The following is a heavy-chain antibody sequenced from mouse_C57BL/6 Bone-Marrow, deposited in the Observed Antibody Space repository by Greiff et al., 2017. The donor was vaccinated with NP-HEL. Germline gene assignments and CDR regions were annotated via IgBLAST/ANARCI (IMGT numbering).Heavy chain of an antibody. D-gene: IGHD3-1*01. J-gene: IGHJ4*01. V-gene: IGHV1-54*01. Sequence: VHLVESGAELVRPGTSVKVSCKASGYAFTNYLIEWVKQRPGQGLEWIGVINPGSGGTNYNEKFKGKATLTADKSSSTAYMQLSSLTSEDSAVYFCGRGGLYAMDYWGQGTSVTVSS. CDR3: GRGGLYAMDY. CDR2: INPGSGGT. CDR1: GYAFTNYL.